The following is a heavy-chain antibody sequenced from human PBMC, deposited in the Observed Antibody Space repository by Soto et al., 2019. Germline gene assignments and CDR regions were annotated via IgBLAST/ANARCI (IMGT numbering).Heavy chain of an antibody. D-gene: IGHD6-19*01. J-gene: IGHJ4*02. V-gene: IGHV4-34*01. CDR1: GGSFSGYY. CDR3: ARGLAVAVSDY. Sequence: SETLSLTCAVYGGSFSGYYWSWIRQPPGKGLEWIGEINHSGSTNYNPSLKSRVTISVDTSKNQFSLKLSSVTAADTAVYYCARGLAVAVSDYWGQGTLVTVSS. CDR2: INHSGST.